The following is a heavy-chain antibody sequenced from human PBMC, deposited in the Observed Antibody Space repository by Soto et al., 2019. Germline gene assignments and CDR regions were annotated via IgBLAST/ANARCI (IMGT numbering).Heavy chain of an antibody. CDR1: GGSISGSSYY. D-gene: IGHD3-10*02. Sequence: SETLSLTCTVSGGSISGSSYYWGWIRQPPGKGLEWIGSIYSSGSTYYNPSLKSRVTISVQASRNQFSLKLSSVTAADTAVYYCARHRRGTTITIFDWGQGTLVTVS. V-gene: IGHV4-39*01. CDR3: ARHRRGTTITIFD. J-gene: IGHJ4*02. CDR2: IYSSGST.